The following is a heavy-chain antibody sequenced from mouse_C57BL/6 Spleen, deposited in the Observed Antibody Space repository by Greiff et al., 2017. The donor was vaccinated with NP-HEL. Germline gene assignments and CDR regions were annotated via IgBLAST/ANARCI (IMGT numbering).Heavy chain of an antibody. CDR1: GYTFTSYG. V-gene: IGHV1-81*01. Sequence: VQLQQSGAELARPGASVKLSCKASGYTFTSYGISWVKQRTGQGLEWIGEIYPRSGNTYYNEKFKGKATLTADKSSSTAYMELRSLTSEDSAVYFCARERIYYYGTLYAMDYWGQGTSVTVSS. CDR3: ARERIYYYGTLYAMDY. CDR2: IYPRSGNT. J-gene: IGHJ4*01. D-gene: IGHD1-1*01.